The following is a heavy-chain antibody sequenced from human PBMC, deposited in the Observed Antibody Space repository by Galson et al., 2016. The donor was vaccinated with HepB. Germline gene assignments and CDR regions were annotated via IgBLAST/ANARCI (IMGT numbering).Heavy chain of an antibody. V-gene: IGHV3-30*18. CDR1: GFTFSNFG. CDR3: AKDRPAYSGSYWGYFDY. CDR2: ISYDETYK. Sequence: SLRLSCAASGFTFSNFGMHWVRQAPGKGLVWVAVISYDETYKYYADSVKGRFTTSRDNSKSTLYLQMNSLRPEDTAVYYCAKDRPAYSGSYWGYFDYWGQGTLVTVSS. J-gene: IGHJ4*01. D-gene: IGHD1-26*01.